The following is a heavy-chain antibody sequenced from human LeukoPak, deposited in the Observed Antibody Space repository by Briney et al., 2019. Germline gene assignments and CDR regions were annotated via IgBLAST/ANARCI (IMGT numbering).Heavy chain of an antibody. J-gene: IGHJ5*02. Sequence: SGGSLRLSCVASGFTFSPHSMIWVRRAPGKGLDRVSYISSDSGTIYYADSVKGRFTISRDNAKDSLYLQMNSLRVDDTAVYYCARIRLDGFWLDPWGQGTLVTVSS. CDR2: ISSDSGTI. D-gene: IGHD2-2*03. V-gene: IGHV3-48*04. CDR3: ARIRLDGFWLDP. CDR1: GFTFSPHS.